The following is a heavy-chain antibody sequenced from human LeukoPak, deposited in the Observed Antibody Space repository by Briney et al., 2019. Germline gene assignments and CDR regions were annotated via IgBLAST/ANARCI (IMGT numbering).Heavy chain of an antibody. CDR1: GFIFNNHG. CDR2: IYDDGSKE. CDR3: GRDLRSGYLDY. Sequence: PGGSLRLSCAASGFIFNNHGMYWVRQAPGKGLEWVAVIYDDGSKEYYADSVKGRFIISRDDSKKMVYLQMNSLRAEDSAVYYCGRDLRSGYLDYWGQGTLVTVSS. D-gene: IGHD3-3*01. V-gene: IGHV3-33*01. J-gene: IGHJ4*02.